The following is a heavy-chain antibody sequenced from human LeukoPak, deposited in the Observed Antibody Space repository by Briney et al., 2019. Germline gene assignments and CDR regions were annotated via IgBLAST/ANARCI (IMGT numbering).Heavy chain of an antibody. J-gene: IGHJ4*02. Sequence: GGSLRLSCAASGFTFSSYCMHWVRQAPGKGLEWVAVISYDGSNKYYADSVKGRFTISRDNSKSTLYLQMNSLRAEDTAVYYCAKDRYDSSGFDYWGQGTLVTVSS. CDR1: GFTFSSYC. V-gene: IGHV3-30*18. CDR3: AKDRYDSSGFDY. CDR2: ISYDGSNK. D-gene: IGHD3-22*01.